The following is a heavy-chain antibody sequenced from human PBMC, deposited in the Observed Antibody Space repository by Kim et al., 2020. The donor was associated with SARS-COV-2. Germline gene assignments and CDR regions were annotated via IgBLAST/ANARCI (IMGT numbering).Heavy chain of an antibody. V-gene: IGHV4-4*08. CDR3: VRYMTAAATRWLYP. J-gene: IGHJ5*02. CDR1: GASISSYY. D-gene: IGHD6-13*01. Sequence: SETLSLTCTVSGASISSYYWSWIRQPPGKGLEWIGYISNSGSTNYNPSLKSRVTISVDTSKNQFSLNLSPVTPADTAVYYCVRYMTAAATRWLYPWGQGT. CDR2: ISNSGST.